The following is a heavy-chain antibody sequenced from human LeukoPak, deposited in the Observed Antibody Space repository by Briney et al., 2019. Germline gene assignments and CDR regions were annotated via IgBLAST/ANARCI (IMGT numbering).Heavy chain of an antibody. Sequence: SVKVSRKASGGTFSSYAISWVRQAPGQGLEWMGGIIPIFGTANYAQKFQGRVTITADKSTSTAYMELSSLRSEDTAVYYCATILDCSSTSCYEPLVDYWGQGTLVTVSS. D-gene: IGHD2-2*01. J-gene: IGHJ4*02. V-gene: IGHV1-69*06. CDR2: IIPIFGTA. CDR3: ATILDCSSTSCYEPLVDY. CDR1: GGTFSSYA.